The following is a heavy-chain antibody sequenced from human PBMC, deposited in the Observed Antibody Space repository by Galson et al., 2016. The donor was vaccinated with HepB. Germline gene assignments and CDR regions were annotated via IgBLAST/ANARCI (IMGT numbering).Heavy chain of an antibody. J-gene: IGHJ4*02. CDR1: GGSISSYY. Sequence: SETLSLTCTVSGGSISSYYWNWIRQPPGKGLEWIGYIYYGGSTNYNPSLKGRVTISVDTSRNQFSLNLRSVTAADTAVYYCASPIHLWALEYWGQGTLVTVSS. D-gene: IGHD5-18*01. V-gene: IGHV4-59*01. CDR3: ASPIHLWALEY. CDR2: IYYGGST.